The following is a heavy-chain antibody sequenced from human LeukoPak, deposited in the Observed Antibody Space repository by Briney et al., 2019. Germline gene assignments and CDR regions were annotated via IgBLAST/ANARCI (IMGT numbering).Heavy chain of an antibody. V-gene: IGHV1-2*02. D-gene: IGHD3-3*01. CDR3: ARDHDFWSGYYRRVTYYMDV. Sequence: ASVKVSCKASGYTFTGYYMHWVRQAPGQGLEWMGWINPNSGGTNYAQKFQGRVTMTRDTSISTAYMELSRLRSDDTAVYYCARDHDFWSGYYRRVTYYMDVWGKGTTVTVSS. CDR1: GYTFTGYY. CDR2: INPNSGGT. J-gene: IGHJ6*03.